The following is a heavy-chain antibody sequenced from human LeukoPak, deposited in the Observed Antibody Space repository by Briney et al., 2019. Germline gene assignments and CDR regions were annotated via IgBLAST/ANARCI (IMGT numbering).Heavy chain of an antibody. V-gene: IGHV3-53*01. CDR2: FNTGATT. D-gene: IGHD6-19*01. CDR3: ARHPSSSGLYYFDY. J-gene: IGHJ4*02. Sequence: GGSLRLSCAASGFSVSGNYMSWVRQAPGKGLEFVSLFNTGATTYYADSVKGRFTISRDNAKNTFYLQMNRLRAEDTAVYYCARHPSSSGLYYFDYWGQGTLVTVSS. CDR1: GFSVSGNY.